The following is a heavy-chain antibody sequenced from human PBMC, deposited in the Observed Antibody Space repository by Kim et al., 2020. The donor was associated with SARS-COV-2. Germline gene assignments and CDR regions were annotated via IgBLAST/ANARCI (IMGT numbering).Heavy chain of an antibody. J-gene: IGHJ5*02. D-gene: IGHD6-13*01. Sequence: CNPSLKSRVTIPVDTSKNRLSLKLSSVTAADTAVYYCARWQQLPLGWFDPWGQGTLVTVSS. CDR3: ARWQQLPLGWFDP. V-gene: IGHV4-31*02.